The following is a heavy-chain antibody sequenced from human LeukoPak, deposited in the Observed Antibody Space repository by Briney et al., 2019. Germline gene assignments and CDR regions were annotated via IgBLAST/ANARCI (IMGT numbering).Heavy chain of an antibody. Sequence: GGSLRLSCAASGFTFSTYWMAWVRQAPGKGLEWVANIKGDESARHQADSVKGRFTISRDNAQNSVYLQMSSLRGEDTTVYYCARDVGGSLDYWGQGTLVTVSS. CDR2: IKGDESAR. CDR3: ARDVGGSLDY. J-gene: IGHJ4*02. CDR1: GFTFSTYW. D-gene: IGHD1-26*01. V-gene: IGHV3-7*01.